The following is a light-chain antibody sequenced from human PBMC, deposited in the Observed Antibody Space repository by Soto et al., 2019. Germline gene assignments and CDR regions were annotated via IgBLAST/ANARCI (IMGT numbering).Light chain of an antibody. J-gene: IGKJ1*01. Sequence: IQLTQSPSTLSASVGDRVTITCRASQSISSWLAWYQQKPGKAPKLLIYDASTLESGVPSGFSGSGSGTEFTLTITSLQPDDFATYYCQHSNTHPSTFGQGTKVDI. V-gene: IGKV1-5*01. CDR1: QSISSW. CDR2: DAS. CDR3: QHSNTHPST.